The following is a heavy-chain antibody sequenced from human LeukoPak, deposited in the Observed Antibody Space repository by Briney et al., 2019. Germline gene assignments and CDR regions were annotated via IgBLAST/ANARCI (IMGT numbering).Heavy chain of an antibody. CDR2: ISAYNGNT. Sequence: ASVKVSCKASGYTFTSYGISWVRQAPGQGLECMGWISAYNGNTNYAQTLQGRVTMTEDTSTDTAYMELSSLRSEDTAAYYCATWGQGYCSSTSCYTAVVDYWGQGTLVTVSS. V-gene: IGHV1-18*01. CDR1: GYTFTSYG. CDR3: ATWGQGYCSSTSCYTAVVDY. D-gene: IGHD2-2*02. J-gene: IGHJ4*02.